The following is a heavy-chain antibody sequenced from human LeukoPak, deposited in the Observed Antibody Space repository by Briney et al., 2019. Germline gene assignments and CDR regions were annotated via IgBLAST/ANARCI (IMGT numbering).Heavy chain of an antibody. V-gene: IGHV3-23*01. Sequence: GGSLRLSCAASGFPFSSFAMSWVRLAPGQGLEWVSTISSSGSGTYYADSVKGRFTISRDNSKNTLYLQMNSLRAEDTAVYYCAKGTGSSGWYLVWGQGTLVTVSS. D-gene: IGHD6-19*01. J-gene: IGHJ4*02. CDR1: GFPFSSFA. CDR3: AKGTGSSGWYLV. CDR2: ISSSGSGT.